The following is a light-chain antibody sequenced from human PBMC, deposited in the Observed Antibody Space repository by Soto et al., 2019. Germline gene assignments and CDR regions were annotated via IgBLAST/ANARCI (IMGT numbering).Light chain of an antibody. J-gene: IGKJ3*01. CDR1: QSVFSRF. Sequence: EIVLTQSPGTLSLSPGERATFSCRASQSVFSRFLAWYQHKPGQAPRPLIHGTSSRATGIPDRFSGSGSGTDFTLTISRLEPEDSAVYYCHYYDDSPPFPFGPGTKLDIK. V-gene: IGKV3-20*01. CDR3: HYYDDSPPFP. CDR2: GTS.